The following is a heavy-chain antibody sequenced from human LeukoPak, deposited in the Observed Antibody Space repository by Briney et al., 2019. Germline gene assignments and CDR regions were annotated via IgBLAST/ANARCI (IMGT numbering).Heavy chain of an antibody. CDR2: INSDGSST. V-gene: IGHV3-74*01. CDR1: GFTFSDYY. D-gene: IGHD2-2*01. Sequence: GGSLRLSCAASGFTFSDYYMSWIRQAPGKGLVWVSRINSDGSSTSYADSVKGRFTISRDNAKNTLYLQMNSLRAEDTAVYYCARGVGYCSSTSCYWWFDPWGQGTLVTVSS. J-gene: IGHJ5*02. CDR3: ARGVGYCSSTSCYWWFDP.